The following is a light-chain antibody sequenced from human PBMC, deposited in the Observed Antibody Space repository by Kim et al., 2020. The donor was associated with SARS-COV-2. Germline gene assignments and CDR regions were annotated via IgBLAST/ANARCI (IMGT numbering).Light chain of an antibody. CDR2: GAS. CDR1: QSDSSRD. CDR3: QQYGRSLYS. Sequence: LSPGERATLSLRARQSDSSRDVAWYEEKPGQAHRLLIYGASSRATGITDRFSGSGSGTDFTLTISRLEPEDFEVYDCQQYGRSLYSFGQGTKLEI. J-gene: IGKJ2*03. V-gene: IGKV3-20*01.